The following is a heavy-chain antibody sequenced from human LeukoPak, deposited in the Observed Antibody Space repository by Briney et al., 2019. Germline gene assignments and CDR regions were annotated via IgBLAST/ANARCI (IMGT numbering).Heavy chain of an antibody. CDR2: INSDGSST. Sequence: GGSLRLSCAASGFTFSSYWMHWVRQVPGKGLVWVSRINSDGSSTSYADSVKGRFTNSRDNAKNTLYVQMNSLRAEDTAVYYCSTGSGHAFDIWGRGTMVTVS. CDR1: GFTFSSYW. V-gene: IGHV3-74*01. CDR3: STGSGHAFDI. D-gene: IGHD3-10*01. J-gene: IGHJ3*02.